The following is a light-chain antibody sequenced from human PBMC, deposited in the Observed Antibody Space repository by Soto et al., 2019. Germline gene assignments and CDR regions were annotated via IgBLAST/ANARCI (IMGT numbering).Light chain of an antibody. V-gene: IGLV1-36*01. Sequence: QAVVTRPPSVSEAPRQRVTISCSGSSSNVRNNAVNWYQQLPGKAPKLLIYYDDLLPSGVSDRFSGSKSGTSASLAISGLQSEDEADYYCAVWDDSLNGVVFGGGTKLTVL. CDR2: YDD. CDR3: AVWDDSLNGVV. J-gene: IGLJ2*01. CDR1: SSNVRNNA.